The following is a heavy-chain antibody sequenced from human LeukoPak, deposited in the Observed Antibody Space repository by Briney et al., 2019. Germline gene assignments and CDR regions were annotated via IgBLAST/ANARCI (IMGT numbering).Heavy chain of an antibody. CDR1: GYSISSGYY. Sequence: SETLSLTCAVSGYSISSGYYWGWIRQPPGKGLEWIGSIYHSGSTYYNPSLKSRVTISVDTSKNQFSLKLSSVTAADTAVYYCAREPKYGSRSYYLDYWGQGTLVTVSS. CDR2: IYHSGST. V-gene: IGHV4-38-2*02. D-gene: IGHD3-10*01. J-gene: IGHJ4*02. CDR3: AREPKYGSRSYYLDY.